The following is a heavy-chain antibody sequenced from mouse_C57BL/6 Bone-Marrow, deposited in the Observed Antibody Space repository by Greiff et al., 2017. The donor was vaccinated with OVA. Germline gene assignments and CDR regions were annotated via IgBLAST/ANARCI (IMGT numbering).Heavy chain of an antibody. V-gene: IGHV5-15*01. J-gene: IGHJ4*01. Sequence: EVKLMESGGGLVQPGGSLKLSCAASGFTFSDYGMAWVRQAPRKGPEWVAFISNLAYSIYYADTVTGRFTISRENAKNTLYLEMSSLRSEDTAMYYCARLLIYDCAYYYAMDYWGQGTSVTVSS. CDR2: ISNLAYSI. CDR3: ARLLIYDCAYYYAMDY. CDR1: GFTFSDYG. D-gene: IGHD2-3*01.